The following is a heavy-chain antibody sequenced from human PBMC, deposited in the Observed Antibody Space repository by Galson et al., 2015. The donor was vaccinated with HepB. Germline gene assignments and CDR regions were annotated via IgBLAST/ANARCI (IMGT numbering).Heavy chain of an antibody. CDR2: IIPIVGLT. J-gene: IGHJ6*02. CDR1: GDTFSSTG. D-gene: IGHD1/OR15-1a*01. V-gene: IGHV1-69*04. CDR3: AVGNNYDHGMDV. Sequence: SVKVSCKASGDTFSSTGISWVRQAPGQGLEWMGRIIPIVGLTKYGQNFQVRVTITADTSTNTGYMELSSLRSDDTAVYYCAVGNNYDHGMDVWGQGTMVIVSS.